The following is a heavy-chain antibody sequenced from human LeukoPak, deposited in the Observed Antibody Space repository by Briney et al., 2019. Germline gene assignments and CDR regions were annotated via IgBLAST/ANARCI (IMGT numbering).Heavy chain of an antibody. CDR2: INPNSGGT. J-gene: IGHJ1*01. CDR1: GCTFTGYY. CDR3: ARPEVQWLGQYEYFQH. D-gene: IGHD6-19*01. Sequence: ASVKVSCKASGCTFTGYYMDWVLQAPGQGLEWIGRINPNSGGTNYAQKLQGRVTMTRDTSISTAYMELSRLRSDDTGVYYCARPEVQWLGQYEYFQHWGQGTLVTVSS. V-gene: IGHV1-2*05.